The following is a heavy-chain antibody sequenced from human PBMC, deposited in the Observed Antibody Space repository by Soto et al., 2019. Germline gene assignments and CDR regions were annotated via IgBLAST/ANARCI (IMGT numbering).Heavy chain of an antibody. Sequence: SETLSLTCAVYGGSFSGYYWSWIRQPPGKGLEWIGEINHSGSTNYNPSLKSRVTISVDTSKNQFSLKLSSVTAADTAVYYCARGSRPIRARYAAAASGPRWFDPWGQGTLVTVSS. CDR3: ARGSRPIRARYAAAASGPRWFDP. CDR2: INHSGST. D-gene: IGHD6-13*01. J-gene: IGHJ5*02. V-gene: IGHV4-34*01. CDR1: GGSFSGYY.